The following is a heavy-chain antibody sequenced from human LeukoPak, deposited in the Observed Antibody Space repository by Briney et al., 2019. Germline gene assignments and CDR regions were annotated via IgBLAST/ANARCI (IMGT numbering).Heavy chain of an antibody. Sequence: PSETLSLTCTVSGYSISSGYYWGWIRQPPGKGLEWIGSIYPSGSTYYYPSLKSRVTISLDTSKNQFSLKLSSVTAADTAVYYXXXAYFSSWYMNWFDPWGQGALVTVSS. J-gene: IGHJ5*02. CDR3: XXAYFSSWYMNWFDP. CDR2: IYPSGST. CDR1: GYSISSGYY. D-gene: IGHD6-13*01. V-gene: IGHV4-38-2*02.